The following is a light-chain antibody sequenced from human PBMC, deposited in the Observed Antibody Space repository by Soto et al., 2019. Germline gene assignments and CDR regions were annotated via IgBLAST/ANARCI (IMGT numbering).Light chain of an antibody. V-gene: IGLV1-44*01. J-gene: IGLJ2*01. CDR1: TSNIGTNT. Sequence: QSVLTQSPSASGTPGQRVSISCSGSTSNIGTNTVSWYQHVPGTAPKLLIYSNDQRPSAVPGRFSGSKSGTSASPAISGLLSEDEADYYCATWDDSLNVVFGGGTKVTVL. CDR3: ATWDDSLNVV. CDR2: SND.